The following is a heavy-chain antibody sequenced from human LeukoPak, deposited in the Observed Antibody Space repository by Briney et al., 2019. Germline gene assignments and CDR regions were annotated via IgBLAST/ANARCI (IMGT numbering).Heavy chain of an antibody. CDR2: INPNSGGT. CDR1: GYTFTGYY. J-gene: IGHJ6*03. CDR3: ARDLGGGYSGYRGLYYYYMDV. Sequence: ASVKVSCKASGYTFTGYYMHWVRQAPGQGLEWMGWINPNSGGTNYAQTFQGRVTMTRDTSISTAYMQLSRLRSDDTAVYYCARDLGGGYSGYRGLYYYYMDVWGKGTTVTVSS. V-gene: IGHV1-2*02. D-gene: IGHD5-12*01.